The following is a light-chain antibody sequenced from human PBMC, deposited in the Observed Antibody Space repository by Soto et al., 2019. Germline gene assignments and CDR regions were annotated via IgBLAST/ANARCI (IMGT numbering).Light chain of an antibody. CDR1: SGHSSYT. CDR3: QTWGSGSVV. V-gene: IGLV4-69*01. CDR2: LKSDGSH. J-gene: IGLJ2*01. Sequence: QLVLTQSPSASASLGASVKLTCTLSSGHSSYTIAWHQQQPEKGPRYLMKLKSDGSHIKGDGIPDRFSGSSSGTERYLTISSLQSEDEADYYCQTWGSGSVVFGGGTKVTVL.